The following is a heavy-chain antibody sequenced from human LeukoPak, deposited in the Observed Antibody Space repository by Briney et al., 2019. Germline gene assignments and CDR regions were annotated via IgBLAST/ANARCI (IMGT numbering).Heavy chain of an antibody. Sequence: GGSLRLSCAASGFTFSSYAMSWVRQAPGKGLEWVSAISGSGGSTYYADSVKGRFTISRDNSKNTLYLQMNSLRAEDTAVYYCARDSVIGSDAFDIWGQGTMVTVSS. V-gene: IGHV3-23*01. J-gene: IGHJ3*02. D-gene: IGHD3-22*01. CDR3: ARDSVIGSDAFDI. CDR2: ISGSGGST. CDR1: GFTFSSYA.